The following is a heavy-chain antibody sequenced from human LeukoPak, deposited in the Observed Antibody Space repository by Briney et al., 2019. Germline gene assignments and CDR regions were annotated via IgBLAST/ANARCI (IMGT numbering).Heavy chain of an antibody. D-gene: IGHD6-19*01. CDR2: IYYSGST. Sequence: SETLSLTCTVSGGSISSYYWSWIRQPPGEGLEWIGYIYYSGSTNYNPSLKSRVTISIDTSKNQFSLKLSSVTAADTAVYYCARVTSGWTRFDYWGQGTLVTASS. CDR3: ARVTSGWTRFDY. V-gene: IGHV4-59*01. J-gene: IGHJ4*02. CDR1: GGSISSYY.